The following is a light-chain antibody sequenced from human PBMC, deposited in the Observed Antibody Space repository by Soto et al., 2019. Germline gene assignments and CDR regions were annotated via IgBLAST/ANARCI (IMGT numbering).Light chain of an antibody. V-gene: IGKV1-5*03. CDR2: KAT. Sequence: QLTRSASTLSASLGDRVTITCRARQSVRTWLAWFQQKPGKAPKLLIYKATTLESGVPSRFSGSGSGTEFTLTISSLEPDDFATYYCQQYDNYLTFGRGTKVDIK. CDR3: QQYDNYLT. J-gene: IGKJ1*01. CDR1: QSVRTW.